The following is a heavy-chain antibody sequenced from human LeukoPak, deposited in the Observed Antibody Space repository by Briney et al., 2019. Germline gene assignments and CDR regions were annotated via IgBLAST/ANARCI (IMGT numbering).Heavy chain of an antibody. CDR1: GYDFTSYA. CDR3: ARVGHRRGRYFDY. CDR2: INPSGGST. J-gene: IGHJ4*02. Sequence: GASVKVSCKASGYDFTSYAMHWGRQAPGQGLEWMGIINPSGGSTSYAQKFQGRVTMTRDTSTSTVYMELSSLRSEDTAVHYCARVGHRRGRYFDYWGQGTLVTVSS. V-gene: IGHV1-46*01. D-gene: IGHD3/OR15-3a*01.